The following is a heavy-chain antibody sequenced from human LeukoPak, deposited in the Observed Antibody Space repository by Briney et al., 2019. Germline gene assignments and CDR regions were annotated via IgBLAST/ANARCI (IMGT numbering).Heavy chain of an antibody. CDR3: ARGSSGYFDY. Sequence: ASVKVSFKASGYTFTSYYMHLVRQAPAQGLEWMGIINPSGGSTSYAQKFQGRVTMTRDTSTSTVYMELSSLRSEDTAVYYCARGSSGYFDYWGQGTLVTVSS. J-gene: IGHJ4*02. CDR2: INPSGGST. D-gene: IGHD3-22*01. V-gene: IGHV1-46*01. CDR1: GYTFTSYY.